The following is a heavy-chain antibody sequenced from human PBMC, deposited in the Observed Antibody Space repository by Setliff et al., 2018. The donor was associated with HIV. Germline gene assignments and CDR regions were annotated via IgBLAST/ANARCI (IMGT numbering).Heavy chain of an antibody. V-gene: IGHV4-4*09. CDR1: GGSISGYH. J-gene: IGHJ4*02. CDR3: AFSKQMATMAFDY. CDR2: IYTSRGT. Sequence: PSETLSLTCTVSGGSISGYHWNWLRQTPGKGLEWIGYIYTSRGTNYNHSLRTRVIISVDTSNQFSLKLSSVTAADAAVYYCAFSKQMATMAFDYWGQGALVTVSS. D-gene: IGHD5-12*01.